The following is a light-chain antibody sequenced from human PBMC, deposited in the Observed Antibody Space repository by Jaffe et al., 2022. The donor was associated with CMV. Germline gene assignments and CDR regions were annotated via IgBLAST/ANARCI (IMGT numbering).Light chain of an antibody. J-gene: IGKJ1*01. CDR1: QSVTNSY. V-gene: IGKV3-20*01. Sequence: EIMLTQSPGTMSLSPGERATLSCRASQSVTNSYLAWYQQKPGQAPRLLIYGASSRATGIPDRFSGSGSGTDFTLTISRLEPEDFAVYYCQQYASSPQTFGQGTKVEIK. CDR3: QQYASSPQT. CDR2: GAS.